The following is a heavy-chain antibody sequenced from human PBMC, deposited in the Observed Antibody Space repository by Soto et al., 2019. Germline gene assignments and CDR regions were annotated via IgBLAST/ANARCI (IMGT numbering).Heavy chain of an antibody. Sequence: QVQLVESGGGVVQPGRSLRLSCAASGFIFSSYGMHWVRQAPGKGLEWVAVISYAGSHTYYADSVKGRFTITRDNSKNTLYLQMNRLRPEDTAVYYCAKEVHCGGGSCSWSEGFDYWGQGTLLTVSS. CDR1: GFIFSSYG. CDR2: ISYAGSHT. CDR3: AKEVHCGGGSCSWSEGFDY. V-gene: IGHV3-30*18. D-gene: IGHD2-15*01. J-gene: IGHJ4*02.